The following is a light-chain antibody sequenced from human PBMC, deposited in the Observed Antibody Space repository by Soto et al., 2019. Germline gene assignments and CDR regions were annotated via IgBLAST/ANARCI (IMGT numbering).Light chain of an antibody. CDR2: DAS. V-gene: IGKV1-9*01. CDR1: EDITNY. CDR3: QQLTRYQPT. Sequence: IQLSHSPSSLSASVGDRVTVTCRASEDITNYLAWYQQKVGKAPKLLIYDASTLHSGVPSRLIGSGSGTDFTLTISGLQPEDFATYYCQQLTRYQPTFGGGTKVDIK. J-gene: IGKJ4*01.